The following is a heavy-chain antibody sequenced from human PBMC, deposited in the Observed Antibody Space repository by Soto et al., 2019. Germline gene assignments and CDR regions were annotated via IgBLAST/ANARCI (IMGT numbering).Heavy chain of an antibody. CDR1: GYTFTDYK. J-gene: IGHJ5*02. D-gene: IGHD3-22*01. CDR2: INPTNGGT. CDR3: ARGPSYDDSGETGFDP. V-gene: IGHV1-2*02. Sequence: ASVKVSCKPSGYTFTDYKIHWVRHAPGQGLEWMGWINPTNGGTKVALKFQARVTMTRDTSISTAYLELNRLESDDTAVYYCARGPSYDDSGETGFDPWGWGTLVTVSS.